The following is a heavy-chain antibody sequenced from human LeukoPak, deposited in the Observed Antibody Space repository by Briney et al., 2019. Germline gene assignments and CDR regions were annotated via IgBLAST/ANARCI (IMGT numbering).Heavy chain of an antibody. V-gene: IGHV4-4*07. CDR3: ARDFAVIDAFDI. CDR2: IYTSGST. CDR1: VGSISSYY. Sequence: SETLSLTCTVSVGSISSYYWSWIRQPAGKGLEWIGRIYTSGSTNYNPPLKSRVTMSVDTSKNQFSLKLSSVTAADTAVYYCARDFAVIDAFDIWGQGTMVTVSS. D-gene: IGHD2-21*01. J-gene: IGHJ3*02.